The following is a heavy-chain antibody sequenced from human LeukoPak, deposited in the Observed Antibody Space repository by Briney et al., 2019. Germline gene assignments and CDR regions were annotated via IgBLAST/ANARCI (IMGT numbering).Heavy chain of an antibody. Sequence: GRSLRLSCAASGFTLSSYGMHWVRQAPGKGLEWVAVIWYDGSNKYYADSVKGRFTISRDNSKNTLYLQMNSLRAEDTAVYYCARDRGGPFDYWGQGTLVTVSS. D-gene: IGHD2-15*01. J-gene: IGHJ4*02. CDR2: IWYDGSNK. V-gene: IGHV3-33*01. CDR3: ARDRGGPFDY. CDR1: GFTLSSYG.